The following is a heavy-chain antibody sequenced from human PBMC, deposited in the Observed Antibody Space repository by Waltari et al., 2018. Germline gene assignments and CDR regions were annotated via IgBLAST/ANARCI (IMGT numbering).Heavy chain of an antibody. CDR2: IYSGGST. CDR1: GFTVRSNY. CDR3: ARLNFGSGIAVYY. J-gene: IGHJ4*02. Sequence: EVKLVASGEGLVQQGGSLGLSCGSSGFTVRSNYMSWVRQAPGKGLEWFSVIYSGGSTYYADSVMRRFTISRDNSKNTVSLQMNSLRPEDTALYYCARLNFGSGIAVYYWGQGTLVTVSS. D-gene: IGHD3-10*01. V-gene: IGHV3-66*02.